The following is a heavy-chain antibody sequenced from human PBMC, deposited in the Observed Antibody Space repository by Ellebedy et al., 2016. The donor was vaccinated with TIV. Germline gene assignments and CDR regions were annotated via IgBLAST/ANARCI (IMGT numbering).Heavy chain of an antibody. D-gene: IGHD3-10*01. CDR1: GYTFSIFG. CDR3: ARDLRGSLKGGY. Sequence: AASVKVSCKASGYTFSIFGFSWVRQAPGQGLEWMGWIRVYNGDTKYSQKFQGRANMTTDTSTTTVYMELRSLRSDDTAIYYCARDLRGSLKGGYWGQGTQVTVSS. J-gene: IGHJ4*02. V-gene: IGHV1-18*04. CDR2: IRVYNGDT.